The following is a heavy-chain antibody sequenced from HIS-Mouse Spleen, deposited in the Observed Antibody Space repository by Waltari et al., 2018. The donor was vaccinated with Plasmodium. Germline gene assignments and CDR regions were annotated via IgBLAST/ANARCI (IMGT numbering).Heavy chain of an antibody. Sequence: QLQLQESGPGLVKPSETLSLTCTVSGGSISSSSYYWGWIRQPPGKGREWIGSTSYSGTNYDNRSLKSRVTISVDTSKTQFSLKLSSVTAADTAVYYCARHRIFGVVISYFDYWGQGTLVTVSS. CDR1: GGSISSSSYY. CDR3: ARHRIFGVVISYFDY. CDR2: TSYSGTN. V-gene: IGHV4-39*01. D-gene: IGHD3-3*01. J-gene: IGHJ4*02.